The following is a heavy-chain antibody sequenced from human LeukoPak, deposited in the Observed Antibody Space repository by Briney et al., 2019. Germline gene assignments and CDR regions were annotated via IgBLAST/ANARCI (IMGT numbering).Heavy chain of an antibody. V-gene: IGHV4-59*08. CDR2: IYYTGST. D-gene: IGHD4-23*01. CDR3: ARLKTDDGGNDYYFDY. CDR1: GCSISNYY. Sequence: PSETLSLTCTVSGCSISNYYWSWIRQPPGKGLEWIGYIYYTGSTNYNPSLKSRVTISVDTSKNQFSLRLSSVTAADTAVYYCARLKTDDGGNDYYFDYWGQGTLVTVSS. J-gene: IGHJ4*02.